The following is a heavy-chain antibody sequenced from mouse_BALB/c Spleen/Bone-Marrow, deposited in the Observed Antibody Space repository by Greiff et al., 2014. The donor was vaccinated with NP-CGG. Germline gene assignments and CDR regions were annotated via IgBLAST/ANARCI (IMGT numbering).Heavy chain of an antibody. D-gene: IGHD2-3*01. CDR2: ILPGSGSS. Sequence: VQLQQSGAELMKPGASVKISCKATGYTFSNYWIEWIKRRPGHGLEWIGEILPGSGSSNYNEKLKGKATFTADTSSNTAYMQLSSLTSEDSAVYYCARTADGYYYAMDYWGQGTSVTVSS. V-gene: IGHV1-9*01. CDR1: GYTFSNYW. CDR3: ARTADGYYYAMDY. J-gene: IGHJ4*01.